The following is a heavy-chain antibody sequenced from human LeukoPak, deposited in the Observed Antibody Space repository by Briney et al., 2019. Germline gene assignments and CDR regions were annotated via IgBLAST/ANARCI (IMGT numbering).Heavy chain of an antibody. CDR3: ASSSGYYYFDY. CDR1: XSXSSGGYY. D-gene: IGHD3-22*01. J-gene: IGHJ4*02. Sequence: XSXSSGGYYWSXVRQXPGRGLEWIGYIYYSGSTYYNPSLESRVTISVDTSKNQFSLKLSSVTAADTAVYYCASSSGYYYFDYWGQGTLVTVSS. V-gene: IGHV4-31*02. CDR2: IYYSGST.